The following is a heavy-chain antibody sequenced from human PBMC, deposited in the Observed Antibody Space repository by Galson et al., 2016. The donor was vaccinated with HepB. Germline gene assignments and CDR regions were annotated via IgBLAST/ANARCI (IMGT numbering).Heavy chain of an antibody. J-gene: IGHJ4*02. Sequence: SLRLSCAASGFSFSNAWMSWVRQAPGKGLEWVGHIKGKTDGWTTDYAAPLKDRFTISRDDSKNTLYVQMNSLKTEDTAVYYCATVWGSGYPLDYWGQGTLVTVSS. V-gene: IGHV3-15*01. CDR3: ATVWGSGYPLDY. D-gene: IGHD3-22*01. CDR1: GFSFSNAW. CDR2: IKGKTDGWTT.